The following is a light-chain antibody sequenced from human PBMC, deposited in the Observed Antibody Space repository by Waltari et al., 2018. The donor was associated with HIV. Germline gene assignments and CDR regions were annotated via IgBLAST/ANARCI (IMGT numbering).Light chain of an antibody. J-gene: IGKJ1*01. CDR1: QSVGLF. CDR2: QAS. Sequence: DLRLTQSPSTPSASAGDRVAITCRAGQSVGLFLAWYQQKPGKPPKLLIFQASTLEGGVPSRFSGSVSGSDFTLTINGLQSDDFATYYCHQYASFSGTFGQGTKVELK. V-gene: IGKV1-5*03. CDR3: HQYASFSGT.